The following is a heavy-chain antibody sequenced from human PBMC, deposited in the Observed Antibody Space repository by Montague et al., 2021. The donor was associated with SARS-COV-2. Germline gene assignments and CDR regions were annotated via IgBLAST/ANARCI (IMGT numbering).Heavy chain of an antibody. CDR3: AKASRGYGGDFDS. CDR1: GDSVNRNY. CDR2: IFYSGST. J-gene: IGHJ4*02. Sequence: SETLSLTCSVSGDSVNRNYWSWVRQPPGKSLEWLGYIFYSGSTYNPSLNSRVTMSLDTSKNHFSLNLISVTAADTAVYYCAKASRGYGGDFDSWGQGTLVIVSS. V-gene: IGHV4-59*02. D-gene: IGHD4-23*01.